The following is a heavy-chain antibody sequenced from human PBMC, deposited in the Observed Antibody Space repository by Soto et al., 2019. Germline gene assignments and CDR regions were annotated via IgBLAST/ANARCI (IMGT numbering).Heavy chain of an antibody. CDR1: GGSISRGGYY. CDR3: ARGEDIVVVPAAIFDY. J-gene: IGHJ4*02. CDR2: IYYSGST. V-gene: IGHV4-31*03. D-gene: IGHD2-2*01. Sequence: SETLSLSCTVSGGSISRGGYYWSWIRQRPGKGLEWIGYIYYSGSTYYNPSLKSRVTISVDTSKNQFSLKLSSVTAADTAVYYCARGEDIVVVPAAIFDYWGQGTLVTVSS.